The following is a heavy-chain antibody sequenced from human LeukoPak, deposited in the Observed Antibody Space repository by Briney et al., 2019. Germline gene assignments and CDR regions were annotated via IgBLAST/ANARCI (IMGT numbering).Heavy chain of an antibody. J-gene: IGHJ4*02. CDR2: VYYSGST. D-gene: IGHD3-10*01. CDR3: ARSELLWFGRVNSGFDY. CDR1: GFTFSDYY. Sequence: LRLSCAASGFTFSDYYMSWIRQPPGKGLEWIGYVYYSGSTNYNPSLKSRVTISVDTSKNQFSLNLNSVTAADTAVYYCARSELLWFGRVNSGFDYWGQGILVTVSP. V-gene: IGHV4-59*01.